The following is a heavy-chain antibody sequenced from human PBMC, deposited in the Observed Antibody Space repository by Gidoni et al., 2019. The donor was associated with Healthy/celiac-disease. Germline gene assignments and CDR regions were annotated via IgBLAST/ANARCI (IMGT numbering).Heavy chain of an antibody. CDR1: GFTFSSYS. V-gene: IGHV3-21*01. CDR3: ARAGAHYGDYLDY. Sequence: EAQLVESGGGLVKPGGSLRLSCAASGFTFSSYSMNWVRQAPGKGLEWVSSISSSSSYIYYADSVKGRFTISRDNAKNSLYLQMNSLRAEDTAVYYCARAGAHYGDYLDYWGQGTLVTVSS. J-gene: IGHJ4*02. CDR2: ISSSSSYI. D-gene: IGHD4-17*01.